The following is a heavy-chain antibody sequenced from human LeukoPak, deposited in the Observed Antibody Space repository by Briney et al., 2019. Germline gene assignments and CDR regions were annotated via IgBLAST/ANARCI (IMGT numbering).Heavy chain of an antibody. CDR2: ISSSSSYI. CDR3: ARGFYVGNAFDI. J-gene: IGHJ3*02. Sequence: GGSLRLSCAASGFTFSSYSMNWVRQAPGKGLEWVSFISSSSSYIYYADSVKGRFTISRDNAKNSLYLQMNSLRAEDTAVYYCARGFYVGNAFDIWGQGTMVTVSS. V-gene: IGHV3-21*01. D-gene: IGHD1-26*01. CDR1: GFTFSSYS.